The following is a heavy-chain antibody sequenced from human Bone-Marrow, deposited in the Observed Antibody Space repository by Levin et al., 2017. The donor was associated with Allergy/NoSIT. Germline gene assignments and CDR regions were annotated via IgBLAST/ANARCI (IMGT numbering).Heavy chain of an antibody. CDR3: ARGTSDYYFNYRLDV. J-gene: IGHJ6*02. D-gene: IGHD1-1*01. V-gene: IGHV3-9*01. CDR1: GFTFDEYV. Sequence: SLKISCAASGFTFDEYVMHWVRPVPVKGLEWVSGIDWNSGRVGYVDSVKGRFTISRDNAKNSLYLQMDSLRGEDTALYYCARGTSDYYFNYRLDVWGQGTTVFVSS. CDR2: IDWNSGRV.